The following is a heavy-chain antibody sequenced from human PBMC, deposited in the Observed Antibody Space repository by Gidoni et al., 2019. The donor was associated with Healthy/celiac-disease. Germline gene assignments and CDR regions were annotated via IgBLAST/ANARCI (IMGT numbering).Heavy chain of an antibody. CDR3: AKSGCSSTNCYLNY. CDR1: GFTFRDYG. V-gene: IGHV3-30*18. Sequence: QVQLVASGGGVVKPGRSLRLYCAASGFTFRDYGMHWVRQAPGKGLEWVTVISFDGSNYYDADSVKGRFTISRDNSKNTLYLQLNSLRAEDTAVYFCAKSGCSSTNCYLNYWGQGTLVTVSS. D-gene: IGHD2-2*01. CDR2: ISFDGSNY. J-gene: IGHJ4*02.